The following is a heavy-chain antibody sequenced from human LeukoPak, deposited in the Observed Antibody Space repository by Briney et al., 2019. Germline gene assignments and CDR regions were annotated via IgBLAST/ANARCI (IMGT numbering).Heavy chain of an antibody. V-gene: IGHV1-8*01. Sequence: ASVKVSCKASGYTFTSYDINWVRQATGQGLELMGWMNPNSGTTGYAQKFQGRVTMTRNTSISTDYMELSSLRSEDTAVYYCARARRDQDAFDIWGQGTMVTVSS. J-gene: IGHJ3*02. CDR2: MNPNSGTT. CDR3: ARARRDQDAFDI. CDR1: GYTFTSYD.